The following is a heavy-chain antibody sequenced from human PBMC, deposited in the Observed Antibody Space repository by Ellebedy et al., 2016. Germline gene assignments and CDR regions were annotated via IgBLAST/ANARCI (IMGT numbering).Heavy chain of an antibody. J-gene: IGHJ3*01. D-gene: IGHD6-19*01. Sequence: SETLSLTCTVSDGSISSYYWSWIRKPAGKALEWIGRIYTSGSTNYNPSLKSRVTMSVDTSKSQFSLRLTSVTAADTAVYYCAKWNGGWYAFEVWGQGTMVTVSS. CDR2: IYTSGST. CDR3: AKWNGGWYAFEV. CDR1: DGSISSYY. V-gene: IGHV4-4*07.